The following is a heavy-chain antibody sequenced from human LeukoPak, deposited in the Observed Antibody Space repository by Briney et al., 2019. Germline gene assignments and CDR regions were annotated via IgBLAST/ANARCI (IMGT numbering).Heavy chain of an antibody. Sequence: SETLSLTRTVSGYSISSGYYWSWIRQPAGTALEWIGRIYTSGTITYNPSLKSRVTMSVDTSKNQFSLKLSSVTAADTAVYYCARDSGTTGEVKFDPWGQGTLVTVSS. D-gene: IGHD3-10*01. CDR1: GYSISSGYY. V-gene: IGHV4-4*07. CDR2: IYTSGTI. J-gene: IGHJ5*02. CDR3: ARDSGTTGEVKFDP.